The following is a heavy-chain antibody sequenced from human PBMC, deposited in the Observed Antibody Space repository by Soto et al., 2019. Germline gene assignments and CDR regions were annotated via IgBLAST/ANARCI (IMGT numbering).Heavy chain of an antibody. V-gene: IGHV4-4*07. Sequence: QVQVQESGPGLVKPSETLSLTCSVSGGSMSKFYWSWIRKTAGKGLEWMGRAYATGTSDYNPSLRSRIAMSVDISKKTFSLRLRSVTAADTGVYYCVRDGSKTLRDCFDPWGQGILVTVSS. CDR3: VRDGSKTLRDCFDP. J-gene: IGHJ5*02. CDR2: AYATGTS. D-gene: IGHD4-17*01. CDR1: GGSMSKFY.